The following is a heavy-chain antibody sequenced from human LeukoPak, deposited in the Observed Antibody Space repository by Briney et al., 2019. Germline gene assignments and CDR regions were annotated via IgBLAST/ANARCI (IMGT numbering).Heavy chain of an antibody. D-gene: IGHD3-9*01. CDR1: GGSISSYY. J-gene: IGHJ4*02. CDR2: IYYSGST. V-gene: IGHV4-59*01. CDR3: VRLAYIDYSHPLFDY. Sequence: SETLSLTCTVSGGSISSYYWSWIRQPPGKGLEWIGYIYYSGSTNYNPSLKSRVTISVDTSKNQFSLKLSSVTAADTAVYYCVRLAYIDYSHPLFDYWGQGTLVTVSS.